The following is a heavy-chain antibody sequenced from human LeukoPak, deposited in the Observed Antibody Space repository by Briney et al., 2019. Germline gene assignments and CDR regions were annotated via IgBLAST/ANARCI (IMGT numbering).Heavy chain of an antibody. J-gene: IGHJ3*02. D-gene: IGHD4-17*01. Sequence: PPETLSLTCAVSGDSFSSHYWTWIRQPPGKGLEWIGYISYIGTTNYNPPLKSRVTISIDTSKNQFSLKVRSVTAADTAVYYCARDLVTVTKGFDIWGQGTMVSVSS. V-gene: IGHV4-59*11. CDR3: ARDLVTVTKGFDI. CDR1: GDSFSSHY. CDR2: ISYIGTT.